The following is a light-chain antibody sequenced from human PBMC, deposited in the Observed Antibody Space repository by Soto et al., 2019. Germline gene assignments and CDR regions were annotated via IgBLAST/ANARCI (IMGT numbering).Light chain of an antibody. Sequence: DIQMTQSPSSLSASVGDRVTITCRASQSISSDLNWYQQKPGKAPELLIYAASSLQSGVPSKFRGGGSGTDFTLTNSSLQPEDFATYYCQQSYSSPITFGQGTRLEI. J-gene: IGKJ5*01. V-gene: IGKV1-39*01. CDR2: AAS. CDR1: QSISSD. CDR3: QQSYSSPIT.